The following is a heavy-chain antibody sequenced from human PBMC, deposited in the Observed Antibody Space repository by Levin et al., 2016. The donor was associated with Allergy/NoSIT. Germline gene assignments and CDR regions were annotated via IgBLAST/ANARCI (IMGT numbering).Heavy chain of an antibody. J-gene: IGHJ3*01. CDR2: IYYTGNT. V-gene: IGHV4-39*01. Sequence: SETLSLTCTVSGGSLTTDSLHWGWVRQPPGKVLEWIGTIYYTGNTYYNPSLKSRVTLFVDTSKNQFSLRLTSVTAADTAIYYCVRRQWMEVFDVWGQGTMVTVSS. D-gene: IGHD6-19*01. CDR1: GGSLTTDSLH. CDR3: VRRQWMEVFDV.